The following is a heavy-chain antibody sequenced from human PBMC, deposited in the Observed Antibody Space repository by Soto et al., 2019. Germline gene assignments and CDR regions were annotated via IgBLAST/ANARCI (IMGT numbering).Heavy chain of an antibody. V-gene: IGHV3-48*03. Sequence: PVGSLRLSCAASGFTFSSYEMNWVRQAPGKGLEWVSYISSSGSTIYYADSVKGRFTISRDNAKNSLYLQMNSLRAEDTAVYYCARGSDYYGSSGYYWGPDDAFDIWGQGTMVTVSS. D-gene: IGHD3-22*01. CDR2: ISSSGSTI. CDR3: ARGSDYYGSSGYYWGPDDAFDI. J-gene: IGHJ3*02. CDR1: GFTFSSYE.